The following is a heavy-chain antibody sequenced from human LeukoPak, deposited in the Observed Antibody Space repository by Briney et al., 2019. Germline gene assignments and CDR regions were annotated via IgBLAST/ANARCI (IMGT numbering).Heavy chain of an antibody. J-gene: IGHJ4*02. V-gene: IGHV4-39*01. CDR3: ARHSRRVLLWFGELPYHPLFDY. D-gene: IGHD3-10*01. CDR1: GGSISSGSYY. Sequence: SETLSLTCTVSGGSISSGSYYWGWIRQPPGKGPEWIGSINYSGNTYYNPSLKSRVTISVDTSKNQFSLKLSSVTAADTAVYYCARHSRRVLLWFGELPYHPLFDYWGQGTLVTVSS. CDR2: INYSGNT.